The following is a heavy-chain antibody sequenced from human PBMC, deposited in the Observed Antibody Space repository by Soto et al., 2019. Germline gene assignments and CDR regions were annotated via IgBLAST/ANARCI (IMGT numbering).Heavy chain of an antibody. CDR1: GDSVSGNSVT. D-gene: IGHD2-8*01. V-gene: IGHV6-1*01. CDR3: VRLIGNSWLDS. Sequence: LQTLSLTCAISGDSVSGNSVTWNWIRQSPSRGLEWLGRTYYRSKWYSDYAVSVKSRVTINPDTSKNQFSLQLNSVTPEDTAVYYCVRLIGNSWLDSWGQGTLVTVSS. CDR2: TYYRSKWYS. J-gene: IGHJ5*01.